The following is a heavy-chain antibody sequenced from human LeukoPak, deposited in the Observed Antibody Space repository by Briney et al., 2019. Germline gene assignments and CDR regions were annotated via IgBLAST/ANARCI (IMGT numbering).Heavy chain of an antibody. V-gene: IGHV1-69*04. CDR1: GGTFSSYA. J-gene: IGHJ4*02. D-gene: IGHD2-2*03. CDR3: AYGYCSTTNCRSDY. CDR2: IIPILGIA. Sequence: ASVKVSCKASGGTFSSYAISWVRQAPGQGLEWMGRIIPILGIANYAQKFQGRVTITADKSTSTAYMELSSLRSEDTAVYYCAYGYCSTTNCRSDYWGQGTLVTVSS.